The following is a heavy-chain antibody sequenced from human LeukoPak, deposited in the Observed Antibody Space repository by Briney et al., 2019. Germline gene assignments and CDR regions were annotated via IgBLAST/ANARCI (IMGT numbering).Heavy chain of an antibody. J-gene: IGHJ4*02. V-gene: IGHV1-18*01. CDR3: ARDMSFAVSMVSPDY. CDR2: ISATNGNT. D-gene: IGHD2-8*01. Sequence: GASVKVSCKTSGYSFSSYGISWVRQAPGRGLEWMGWISATNGNTKYTQSLQGRVTMTTDTSTRTAYMELRSLTSDDTAIYYCARDMSFAVSMVSPDYWGQGTLVTVSS. CDR1: GYSFSSYG.